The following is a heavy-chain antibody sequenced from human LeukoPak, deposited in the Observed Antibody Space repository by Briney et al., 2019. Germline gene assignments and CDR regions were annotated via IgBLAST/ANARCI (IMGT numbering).Heavy chain of an antibody. D-gene: IGHD6-13*01. CDR1: GGSISSGGYS. Sequence: SQTLSLTCAVSGGSISSGGYSWSWIRQPPGKGLEWIGYIYHSGSTYYNPSLKSRVTISVDTSKNQFSLKVNSVTAADTAVYYCARDGQHLAFDSWGQGALVTVSS. J-gene: IGHJ4*02. CDR3: ARDGQHLAFDS. CDR2: IYHSGST. V-gene: IGHV4-30-2*01.